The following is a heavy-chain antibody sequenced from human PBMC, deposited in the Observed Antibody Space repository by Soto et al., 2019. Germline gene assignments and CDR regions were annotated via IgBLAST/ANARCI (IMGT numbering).Heavy chain of an antibody. J-gene: IGHJ3*02. V-gene: IGHV3-9*01. CDR1: GFTFDDYA. CDR2: ITWNGGSS. D-gene: IGHD2-8*01. Sequence: EVALVESGGGLVQPGRSLRLSCAASGFTFDDYAMHWVRQAPGKGLEWVSGITWNGGSSGYAASVKGRFTISRDNPNNSLYLQMHILRPEDSVVYYCEMKYAPAFFLGGAFDIWGHGKMVTVSS. CDR3: EMKYAPAFFLGGAFDI.